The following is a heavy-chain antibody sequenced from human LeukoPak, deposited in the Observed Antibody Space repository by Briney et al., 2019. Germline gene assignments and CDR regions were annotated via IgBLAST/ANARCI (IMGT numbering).Heavy chain of an antibody. J-gene: IGHJ4*02. CDR3: AKDGAWLQFDD. D-gene: IGHD5-24*01. Sequence: ASVKVSCKASGYTFTSYTMNWVRQAPGQGLEWMGWINTNTGNPMYAQGFTGRFVFSLDTSVNTAYLQISSLRPEDTAVYYCAKDGAWLQFDDWGQGTQVTVSS. CDR1: GYTFTSYT. V-gene: IGHV7-4-1*02. CDR2: INTNTGNP.